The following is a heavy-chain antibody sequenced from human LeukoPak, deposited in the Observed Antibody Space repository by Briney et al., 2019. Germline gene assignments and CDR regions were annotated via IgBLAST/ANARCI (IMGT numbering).Heavy chain of an antibody. V-gene: IGHV3-23*01. D-gene: IGHD3-16*01. Sequence: GGSLRLSCAASGFTFSSYAMSWVRQAPGKGLEWVSGISGSGGSTYYADSVKGRFTISRDNSKNTLYLQMDSLRAEDTALYYCAKEYYDYVWVSHVDYWGQGTLVTVSS. CDR1: GFTFSSYA. CDR2: ISGSGGST. J-gene: IGHJ4*02. CDR3: AKEYYDYVWVSHVDY.